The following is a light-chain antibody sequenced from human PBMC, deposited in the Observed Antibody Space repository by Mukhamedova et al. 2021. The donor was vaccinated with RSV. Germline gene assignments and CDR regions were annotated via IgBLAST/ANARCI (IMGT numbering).Light chain of an antibody. Sequence: DVGGYNYVSWYQQHPGKAPKLMIYDVSKRPSGVPDRFSGSKSGNTASLTISGLQAEDEADYYCCSYAGSYTFVVFGGGTRLTVL. CDR2: DVS. J-gene: IGLJ2*01. CDR1: DVGGYNY. CDR3: CSYAGSYTFVV. V-gene: IGLV2-11*01.